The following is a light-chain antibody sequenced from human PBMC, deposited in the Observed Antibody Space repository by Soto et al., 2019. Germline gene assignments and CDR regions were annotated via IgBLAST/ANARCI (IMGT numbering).Light chain of an antibody. CDR1: SSNIGAFYD. Sequence: QSVLTQPPSVSGAPGQRVSISCTGSSSNIGAFYDLHWYQHLRGTSPKLLIYANNNRPAGVTDRFSGSKSGTSASLAITGLQAADEADYYCQSEDSSRSXLYVLGTGTKVXVX. CDR3: QSEDSSRSXLYV. V-gene: IGLV1-40*01. J-gene: IGLJ1*01. CDR2: ANN.